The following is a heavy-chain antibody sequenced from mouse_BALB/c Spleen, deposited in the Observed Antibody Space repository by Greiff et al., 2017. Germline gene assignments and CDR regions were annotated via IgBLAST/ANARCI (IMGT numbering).Heavy chain of an antibody. J-gene: IGHJ4*01. V-gene: IGHV1-63*02. D-gene: IGHD2-4*01. Sequence: QVQLQQSGAELVRPGTSVKISCKASGYTFTNYWLGWVKQRPGHGLEWIGDIYPGGGYTNYNEKFKGKATLTADTSSSTAYMQLSSLTSEDSAVYFCARCDYDDYYAMDYWGQGTSVTVSS. CDR3: ARCDYDDYYAMDY. CDR2: IYPGGGYT. CDR1: GYTFTNYW.